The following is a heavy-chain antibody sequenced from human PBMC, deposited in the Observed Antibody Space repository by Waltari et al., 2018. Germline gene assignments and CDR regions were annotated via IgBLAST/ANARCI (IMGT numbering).Heavy chain of an antibody. J-gene: IGHJ4*02. CDR3: TRVEGCEIPDY. V-gene: IGHV3-49*03. CDR2: IRSKADGVTT. CDR1: GFTFGDYA. D-gene: IGHD2-2*01. Sequence: EVQLVESGGGLVQPGRSLRLSCTASGFTFGDYAMSWFRQAPGQGMEWVGFIRSKADGVTTEYAASVKGTFNISSDDSKSIDYLQMNSLKIEDTSVYYCTRVEGCEIPDYWGQGTLVTVSS.